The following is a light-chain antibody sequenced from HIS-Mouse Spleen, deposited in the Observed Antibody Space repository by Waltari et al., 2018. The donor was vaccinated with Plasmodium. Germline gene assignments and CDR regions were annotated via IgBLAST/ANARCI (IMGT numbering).Light chain of an antibody. CDR2: KAS. CDR1: QSISSW. CDR3: EEDKSYFLYN. Sequence: DIQMTQSPSTLSASVGDRVTITCRASQSISSWLAWYQQKPGKAPKLLIYKASSLESGVASRFSGRGSGTEFTLNSSRLQPDDFATYYCEEDKSYFLYNGGQGTKLEMK. J-gene: IGKJ2*01. V-gene: IGKV1-5*03.